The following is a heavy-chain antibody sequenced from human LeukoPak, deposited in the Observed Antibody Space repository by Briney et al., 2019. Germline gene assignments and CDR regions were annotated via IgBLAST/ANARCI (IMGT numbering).Heavy chain of an antibody. CDR1: GFTFDDYA. CDR3: AKDNSLDTAMVFDY. D-gene: IGHD5-18*01. CDR2: ISWNSGSI. J-gene: IGHJ4*02. V-gene: IGHV3-9*01. Sequence: GGPLRLSCAASGFTFDDYAMHWVRQAPGKGLEWVSGISWNSGSIGYADSVKGRFTISRDNAKNSLYLQMNSLRAEDTALYYCAKDNSLDTAMVFDYWGQGTLVTVSS.